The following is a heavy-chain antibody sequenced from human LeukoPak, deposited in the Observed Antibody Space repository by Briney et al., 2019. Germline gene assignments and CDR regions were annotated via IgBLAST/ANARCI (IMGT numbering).Heavy chain of an antibody. J-gene: IGHJ4*02. V-gene: IGHV6-1*01. CDR2: TYYRSKWYN. CDR1: GDSVSSNSAA. Sequence: SQTLSLTCGISGDSVSSNSAAWNWIRQPPSRGLXWXGTTYYRSKWYNAYAVSVKSRITINPDTAKNQFSLQLNSVIPEDTAVYYCTRGSSNYYFDSWGQGTLVTVSS. D-gene: IGHD4-11*01. CDR3: TRGSSNYYFDS.